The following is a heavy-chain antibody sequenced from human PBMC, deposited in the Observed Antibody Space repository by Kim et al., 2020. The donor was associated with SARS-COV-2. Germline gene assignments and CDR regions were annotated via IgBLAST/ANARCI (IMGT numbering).Heavy chain of an antibody. V-gene: IGHV5-51*01. CDR2: IYPGDSDT. CDR3: ARGVKWEMAPPPDFDY. CDR1: GYSFTSYW. D-gene: IGHD1-26*01. Sequence: GESLKISCKGSGYSFTSYWIGWVRQMPGKGLEWMGIIYPGDSDTRYSPSFQGQVTISADKSISTAYLQWSSLKASDTAMYYCARGVKWEMAPPPDFDYWGQGTLVTVSS. J-gene: IGHJ4*02.